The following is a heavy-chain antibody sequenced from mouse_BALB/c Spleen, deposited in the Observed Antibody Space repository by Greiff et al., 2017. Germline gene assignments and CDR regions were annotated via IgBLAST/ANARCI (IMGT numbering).Heavy chain of an antibody. CDR1: GYAFTNYL. J-gene: IGHJ2*01. CDR2: INPGSGGT. CDR3: ARNGGLRRFDY. D-gene: IGHD2-4*01. V-gene: IGHV1-54*01. Sequence: VQRVESGAELVRPGTSVKVSCKASGYAFTNYLIEWVKQRPGQGLEWIGVINPGSGGTNYNEKFKGKATLTADKSSSTAYMQLSSLTSDDSAVYFCARNGGLRRFDYWGQGTTLTVSS.